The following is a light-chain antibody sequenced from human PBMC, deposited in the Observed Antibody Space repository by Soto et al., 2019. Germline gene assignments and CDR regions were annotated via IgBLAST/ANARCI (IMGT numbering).Light chain of an antibody. V-gene: IGLV2-11*01. Sequence: QSVLTQPRSVSGSPGQSVTISCTGTSSDVGGYKYVSWYQQHPGKAPKLMIYDVSKRPSGVPDRFSGSKSGSTASLTISGLQAEDEADYYCCSYAGSSTWVFGGGTKLTVL. J-gene: IGLJ3*02. CDR2: DVS. CDR3: CSYAGSSTWV. CDR1: SSDVGGYKY.